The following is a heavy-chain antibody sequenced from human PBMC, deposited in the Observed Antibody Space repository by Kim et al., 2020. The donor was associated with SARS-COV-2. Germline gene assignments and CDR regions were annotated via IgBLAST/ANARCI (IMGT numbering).Heavy chain of an antibody. Sequence: SQTLSLTCAISGDSVSSNSAAWNWIRQSPSRGLEWLGRTYYRSNWYNDYAVSVKSRITINPDTSKNQFSLQLNSVTPEDTAVYYCARALPARPSLVNTFDIWGQGTMVTVSS. V-gene: IGHV6-1*01. D-gene: IGHD6-6*01. CDR2: TYYRSNWYN. CDR3: ARALPARPSLVNTFDI. J-gene: IGHJ3*02. CDR1: GDSVSSNSAA.